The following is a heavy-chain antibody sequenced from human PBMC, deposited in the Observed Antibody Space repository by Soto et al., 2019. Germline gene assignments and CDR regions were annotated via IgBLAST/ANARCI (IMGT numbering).Heavy chain of an antibody. CDR3: ARALPGIAAAGTGY. CDR1: GFTFSSYA. Sequence: QVQLVESGGGVVQPGRSLRLSCAASGFTFSSYAMHWVRQAPGKGLEWVAVISYDGSNKYYADSVKGRFTISRDNSKNTLYLQMNSLRAEDTAVYYCARALPGIAAAGTGYWGQGTLVTVSS. V-gene: IGHV3-30-3*01. D-gene: IGHD6-13*01. CDR2: ISYDGSNK. J-gene: IGHJ4*02.